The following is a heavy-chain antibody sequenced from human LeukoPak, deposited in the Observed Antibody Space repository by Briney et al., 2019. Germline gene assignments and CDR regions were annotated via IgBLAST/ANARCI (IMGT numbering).Heavy chain of an antibody. CDR3: ARDRGGYGYFDS. CDR1: GFTFSSYA. CDR2: IYSDGST. Sequence: GGSLRLSCAASGFTFSSYAMSWVRQAPGKGLEWVSVIYSDGSTYYADSVKGRFTISRDNSKNTLYLQLNSPRAEDTAVYYCARDRGGYGYFDSWGQGTLVTVSS. J-gene: IGHJ4*02. D-gene: IGHD5-12*01. V-gene: IGHV3-53*01.